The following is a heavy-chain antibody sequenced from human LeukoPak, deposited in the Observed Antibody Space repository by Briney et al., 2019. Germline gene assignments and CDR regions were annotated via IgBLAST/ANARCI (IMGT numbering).Heavy chain of an antibody. Sequence: PSETLSLTCTGSGGSISSYYWSWIRQPPGKGLEWIGYIYYSGSTNYNPSLKSRVTISVDTSKNQFSLKLSSVTAADTAVYYCARDLGYSGGGYFDYWGQGTLVTVSS. D-gene: IGHD2-21*01. CDR1: GGSISSYY. V-gene: IGHV4-59*01. CDR3: ARDLGYSGGGYFDY. J-gene: IGHJ4*02. CDR2: IYYSGST.